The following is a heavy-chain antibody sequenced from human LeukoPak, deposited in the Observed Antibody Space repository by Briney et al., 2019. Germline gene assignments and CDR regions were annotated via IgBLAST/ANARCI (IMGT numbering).Heavy chain of an antibody. D-gene: IGHD1-14*01. CDR2: VSTTGGST. V-gene: IGHV3-23*01. Sequence: PGGSLRLSCGASSFTFSSYVMSWVRQAPGKGLEWVSTVSTTGGSTYYADSVKGRFTISRDNSKDTLYLQMNSLRAEDTAVYYCARDTRGLHHIYYYMDVWGKGTTVTISS. J-gene: IGHJ6*03. CDR1: SFTFSSYV. CDR3: ARDTRGLHHIYYYMDV.